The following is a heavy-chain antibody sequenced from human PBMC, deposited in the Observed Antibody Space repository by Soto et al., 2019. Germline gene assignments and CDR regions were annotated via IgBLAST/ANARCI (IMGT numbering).Heavy chain of an antibody. V-gene: IGHV4-31*03. CDR2: IYYSGST. CDR1: GGSISSGGYY. CDR3: ARLGTSGYWYYYSGMDV. D-gene: IGHD3-22*01. J-gene: IGHJ6*02. Sequence: SETLSLTCTVSGGSISSGGYYWSWIRQHPGKGLEWIGYIYYSGSTYYNPSLKSRVTISVDTSKNQFSLKLSSVTAADTAMYYCARLGTSGYWYYYSGMDVWGQGTTVTVSS.